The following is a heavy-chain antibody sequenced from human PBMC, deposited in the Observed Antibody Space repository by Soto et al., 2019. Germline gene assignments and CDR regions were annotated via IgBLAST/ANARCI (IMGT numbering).Heavy chain of an antibody. Sequence: QVQLVQSGAEVKKPGASVKVSCKASGYTFISYGISWVRQAPGQGLEWMGWIRTVTGKKNYAQNVQGRVTMTTDTSTPTAYMELRSLTSDGTAVYSCDRDRVPKIGGYFPCDYWGQGTQVTLS. CDR1: GYTFISYG. V-gene: IGHV1-18*01. CDR3: DRDRVPKIGGYFPCDY. CDR2: IRTVTGKK. J-gene: IGHJ4*02. D-gene: IGHD3-16*01.